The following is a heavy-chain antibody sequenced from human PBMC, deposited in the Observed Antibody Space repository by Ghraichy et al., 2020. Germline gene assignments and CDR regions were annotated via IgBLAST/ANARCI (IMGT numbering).Heavy chain of an antibody. Sequence: GGSLRLSCAASGFTFSSYAMSWVRQAPGKGLEWVSAISGSGGSTYYADSVKGRFTISRDNSKNTLYLQMNSLRAEDTAVYYCAKPLGYYDSSGYYYPYDAFDIWGQGTMVTVSS. D-gene: IGHD3-22*01. V-gene: IGHV3-23*01. J-gene: IGHJ3*02. CDR1: GFTFSSYA. CDR3: AKPLGYYDSSGYYYPYDAFDI. CDR2: ISGSGGST.